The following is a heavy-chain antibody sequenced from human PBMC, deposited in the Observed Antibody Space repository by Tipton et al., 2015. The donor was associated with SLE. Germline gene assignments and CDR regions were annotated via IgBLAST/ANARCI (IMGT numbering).Heavy chain of an antibody. Sequence: TLSLTCTVSGGSISSSSYYWGWIRQPPGKGLEWIGSIYYSGSTYYNPSLKSRVTISVDTSKNQFSLKLGSVTAADTAVYYCASLKWEPPFGYFDYWGQGTLVTVSS. D-gene: IGHD1-26*01. CDR3: ASLKWEPPFGYFDY. V-gene: IGHV4-39*01. CDR2: IYYSGST. CDR1: GGSISSSSYY. J-gene: IGHJ4*02.